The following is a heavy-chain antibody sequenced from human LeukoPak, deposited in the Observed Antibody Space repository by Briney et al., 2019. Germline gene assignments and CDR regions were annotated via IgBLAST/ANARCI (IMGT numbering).Heavy chain of an antibody. CDR3: ARLRAYYYGSGRVYYFDY. J-gene: IGHJ4*02. CDR1: GDSVSSLY. CDR2: IHYSGTT. V-gene: IGHV4-59*08. Sequence: PSETLSLTCTVSGDSVSSLYRSWIRQPPGKGLEWIGYIHYSGTTNYNPSLKSRVTISVDTSKNQFSLKLSSVTAADTAVYYCARLRAYYYGSGRVYYFDYWGQGTLVTVSS. D-gene: IGHD3-10*01.